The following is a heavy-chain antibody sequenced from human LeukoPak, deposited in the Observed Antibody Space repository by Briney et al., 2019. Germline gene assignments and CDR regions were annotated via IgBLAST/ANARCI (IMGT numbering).Heavy chain of an antibody. CDR2: INPNSGGT. V-gene: IGHV1-2*02. D-gene: IGHD3-22*01. Sequence: ASVKVSCKASGYTFTVYYMHWVRQAPGQGLEWMGWINPNSGGTNYAQKFQGRVTMTRDTSISTAYMELSRLRSDDTAVYYCAKGGVYYDSSGYLDYFDYWGQGTLVTVSS. CDR3: AKGGVYYDSSGYLDYFDY. CDR1: GYTFTVYY. J-gene: IGHJ4*02.